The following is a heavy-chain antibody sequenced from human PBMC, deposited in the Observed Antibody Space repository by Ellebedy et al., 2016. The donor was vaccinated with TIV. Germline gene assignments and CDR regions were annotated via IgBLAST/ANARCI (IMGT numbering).Heavy chain of an antibody. CDR1: GFTFTNAW. V-gene: IGHV3-7*03. J-gene: IGHJ4*02. Sequence: GESLKISXAASGFTFTNAWMSWVRQAPGKGLEWVANIKQDGSEKYYVDSVKGRFTISRDNAKNSLYLQMNSLRAEDTAVYYCARRYFDYWGQGTLVTVSS. CDR3: ARRYFDY. CDR2: IKQDGSEK.